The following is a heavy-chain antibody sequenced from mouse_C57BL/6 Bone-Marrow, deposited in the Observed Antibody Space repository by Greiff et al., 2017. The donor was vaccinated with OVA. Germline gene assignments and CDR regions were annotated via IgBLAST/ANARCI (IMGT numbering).Heavy chain of an antibody. CDR1: GYTFTSYW. Sequence: QVQLQQPGAELVRPGSSVKLSCKASGYTFTSYWMHWVKQRPIQGLEWIGNIDPSDSETHYNQKFTDKATLTVDKSSSTAYMQLSSLTSEDSAVYYCATVVAYYFDYWGQGTTLTVSS. J-gene: IGHJ2*01. CDR3: ATVVAYYFDY. D-gene: IGHD1-1*01. V-gene: IGHV1-52*01. CDR2: IDPSDSET.